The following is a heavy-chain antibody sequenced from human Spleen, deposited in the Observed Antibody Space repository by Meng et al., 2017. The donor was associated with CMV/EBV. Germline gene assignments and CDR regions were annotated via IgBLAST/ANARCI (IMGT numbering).Heavy chain of an antibody. Sequence: QVQLVESGGGLVKPGGSLRLSCAASGFTFSDYYMSWIRQAPGKGLEWVSYISSSSSYTNYADSVKGRFTISRDNAKNSLYLQMNSLRAEDTAVYYCARVSKPRLTYSSSSSYYFDYWGQGTLVTVSS. V-gene: IGHV3-11*05. CDR1: GFTFSDYY. D-gene: IGHD6-6*01. J-gene: IGHJ4*02. CDR2: ISSSSSYT. CDR3: ARVSKPRLTYSSSSSYYFDY.